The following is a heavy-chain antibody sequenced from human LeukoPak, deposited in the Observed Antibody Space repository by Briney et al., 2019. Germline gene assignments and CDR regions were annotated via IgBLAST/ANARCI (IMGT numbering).Heavy chain of an antibody. CDR1: GYTFSGYY. Sequence: ASVKVSCKASGYTFSGYYIHWVRQAPGQGLEWMGWISPSTGGTNYAQKFQGRVIMTRDMSTATAYMGLRRLSSDDTAVYFCASPQYGDFYFDYWGQGTLVTVAS. D-gene: IGHD2-21*02. J-gene: IGHJ4*02. CDR2: ISPSTGGT. CDR3: ASPQYGDFYFDY. V-gene: IGHV1-2*02.